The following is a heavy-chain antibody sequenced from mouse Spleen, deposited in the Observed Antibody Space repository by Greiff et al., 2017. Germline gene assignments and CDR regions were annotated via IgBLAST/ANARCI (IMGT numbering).Heavy chain of an antibody. CDR1: GYAFTNYL. Sequence: QVQLQQSGAELVRPGTSVKVSCKASGYAFTNYLIEWVKQRPGQGLEWIGVINPGSGGTNYNEKFKGKATLTADKSSSTAYMQLSSLTSEDSAVYFCARCTYDYDEDYWGQGTTLTVSS. CDR2: INPGSGGT. CDR3: ARCTYDYDEDY. V-gene: IGHV1-54*01. J-gene: IGHJ2*01. D-gene: IGHD2-4*01.